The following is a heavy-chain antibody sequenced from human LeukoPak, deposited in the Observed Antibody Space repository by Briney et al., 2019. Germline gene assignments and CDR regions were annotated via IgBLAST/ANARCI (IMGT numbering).Heavy chain of an antibody. Sequence: RPGESPKISCKGSGYSFANYWIAWVRQMPGKGLEWMGIIYPGDSDTIYSPSFQGQVTISADKSISTAYLQWSSLRASDSAMYYCARQGYCGADCYSRFDYWGQGTLVTVSS. J-gene: IGHJ4*02. D-gene: IGHD2-21*02. CDR3: ARQGYCGADCYSRFDY. CDR2: IYPGDSDT. CDR1: GYSFANYW. V-gene: IGHV5-51*01.